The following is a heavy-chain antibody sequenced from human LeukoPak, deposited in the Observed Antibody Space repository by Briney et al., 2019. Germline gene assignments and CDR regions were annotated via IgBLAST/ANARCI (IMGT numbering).Heavy chain of an antibody. CDR1: GRSFSGYY. J-gene: IGHJ4*02. V-gene: IGHV4-34*01. Sequence: SETLSLTCAVYGRSFSGYYWSWIRQPPGKGLEWIGEINHSGSTNYNPSLKSRVTISVDTSKNQFSLKLSSVTAADTAVYYCARQKHFDYWGQGTLVTVSS. CDR3: ARQKHFDY. CDR2: INHSGST.